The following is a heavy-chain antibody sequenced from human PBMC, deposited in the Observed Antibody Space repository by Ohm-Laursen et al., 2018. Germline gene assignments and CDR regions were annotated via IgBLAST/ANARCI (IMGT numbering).Heavy chain of an antibody. D-gene: IGHD1-26*01. Sequence: ESLKISCKVSGYSFTNYWIGWVRQMPGKGLEWMGIIYPGDSDTRYSPSFQGQVTISADKSISTAYLQWSSLKASDTAMYYCARRRVHGSYPNYYGMDVWGQGTTVTVSS. CDR3: ARRRVHGSYPNYYGMDV. CDR2: IYPGDSDT. J-gene: IGHJ6*02. V-gene: IGHV5-51*01. CDR1: GYSFTNYW.